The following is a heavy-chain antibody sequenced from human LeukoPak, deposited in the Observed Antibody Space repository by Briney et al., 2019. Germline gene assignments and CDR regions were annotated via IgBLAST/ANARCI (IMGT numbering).Heavy chain of an antibody. D-gene: IGHD2-2*01. CDR2: IIPIFGTA. V-gene: IGHV1-69*13. CDR3: ARDRGDDHQPYYFDY. Sequence: SVKVSCKASGGTFSSYAISWVRQAPGQGLEWMGGIIPIFGTANYAQKFQGRVTITADESTSTAYMELSSLRSEDTAVYYCARDRGDDHQPYYFDYWGQGTLVTVSS. CDR1: GGTFSSYA. J-gene: IGHJ4*02.